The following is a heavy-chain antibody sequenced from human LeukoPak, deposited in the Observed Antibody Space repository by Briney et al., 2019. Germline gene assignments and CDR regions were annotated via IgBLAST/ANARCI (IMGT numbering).Heavy chain of an antibody. CDR2: ISSGSNYI. J-gene: IGHJ4*02. CDR1: GFTFSSYG. V-gene: IGHV3-21*01. D-gene: IGHD5-18*01. CDR3: ARAGDNTTMVTQ. Sequence: GGSLRLSSAVSGFTFSSYGINWVRQAPGKGLEWVSFISSGSNYIYYADSVKGRFTISRDNAMNSLYLQMNSLRAEDTAVYYCARAGDNTTMVTQWGQGTLVTVSS.